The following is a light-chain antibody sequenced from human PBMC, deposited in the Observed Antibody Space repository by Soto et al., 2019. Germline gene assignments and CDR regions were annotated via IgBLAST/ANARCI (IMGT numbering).Light chain of an antibody. CDR1: QSISSW. V-gene: IGKV1-5*03. Sequence: DIQMTKSPSTLSASVGDRVTITCRVSQSISSWLAWYQQKPGKAPKLLIYKASSLESGVPSRFSGSGSGTEFTLTISSLQPDDFATYYCQQYNSYSSWTFGQGTKVDI. CDR2: KAS. J-gene: IGKJ1*01. CDR3: QQYNSYSSWT.